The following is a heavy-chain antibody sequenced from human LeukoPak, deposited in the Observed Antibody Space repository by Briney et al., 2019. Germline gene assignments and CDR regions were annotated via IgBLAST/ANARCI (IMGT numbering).Heavy chain of an antibody. J-gene: IGHJ4*02. CDR2: INPNSGGT. Sequence: ASVKVSCKASGYTFTGYYIHWVRQAPGQGLEWMGWINPNSGGTNYAQKFQGRVTVTRDTSISTAYMELSRLRSDDTAVYYCARSRTVGATTFDYWGQGTLVTVSS. CDR3: ARSRTVGATTFDY. D-gene: IGHD1-26*01. V-gene: IGHV1-2*02. CDR1: GYTFTGYY.